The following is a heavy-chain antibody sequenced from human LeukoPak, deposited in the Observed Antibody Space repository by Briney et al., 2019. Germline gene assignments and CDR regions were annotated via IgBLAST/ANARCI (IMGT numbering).Heavy chain of an antibody. CDR2: INPNSGGT. Sequence: ASVKVTCKASGYTFTGYYMHWVRQAPGQGLEWMGRINPNSGGTNYAQKFQGRVAMTTDPSISTAYMELSRLRSDDTAVYYCARAGYYYDSSGYYYVGVDYWGQGTLVAVSS. J-gene: IGHJ4*02. CDR1: GYTFTGYY. D-gene: IGHD3-22*01. V-gene: IGHV1-2*06. CDR3: ARAGYYYDSSGYYYVGVDY.